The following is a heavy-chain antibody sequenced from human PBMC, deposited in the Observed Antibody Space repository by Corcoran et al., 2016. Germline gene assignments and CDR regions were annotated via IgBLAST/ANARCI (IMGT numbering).Heavy chain of an antibody. V-gene: IGHV4-59*01. CDR2: IYNSGST. Sequence: QVQLQESGPGLVKPSETLSLTCTVSGGSISSYYWSRIRQPPGRGLEWIGYIYNSGSTNYNPSLKSRVTISVDTSKKKFSLKLTSVTAADTAMYYCARGRGTSANWFDPWGQGTLVTVSS. CDR3: ARGRGTSANWFDP. J-gene: IGHJ5*02. CDR1: GGSISSYY. D-gene: IGHD5-12*01.